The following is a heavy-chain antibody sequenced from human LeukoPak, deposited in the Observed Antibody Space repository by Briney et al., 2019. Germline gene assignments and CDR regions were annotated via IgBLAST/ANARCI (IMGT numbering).Heavy chain of an antibody. D-gene: IGHD5-18*01. CDR1: GGSFSGYY. CDR3: ARAPRGYSYGVTPDWYFDL. Sequence: SETLSLTCAVYGGSFSGYYWSWIRQPPGKGLEWIGYIYYSGSTNYNPSLKSRVTISVDTSKNQFSLKLSSVTAADTAVYYCARAPRGYSYGVTPDWYFDLWGRGTLVTVSS. V-gene: IGHV4-59*01. CDR2: IYYSGST. J-gene: IGHJ2*01.